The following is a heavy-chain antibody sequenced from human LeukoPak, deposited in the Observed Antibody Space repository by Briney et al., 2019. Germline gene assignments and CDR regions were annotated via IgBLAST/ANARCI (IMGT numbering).Heavy chain of an antibody. CDR3: AKVTDSSGYFPRDY. CDR2: IWYDGSNK. V-gene: IGHV3-33*06. J-gene: IGHJ4*02. D-gene: IGHD3-22*01. Sequence: GRSLRLSCAASGFTFSRHAMHWVRQAPGKGLEWVAVIWYDGSNKYYADSVKGRSTISRDNSNHTLYLQLNSLRADDTAVYYCAKVTDSSGYFPRDYWGQGTLVTVSS. CDR1: GFTFSRHA.